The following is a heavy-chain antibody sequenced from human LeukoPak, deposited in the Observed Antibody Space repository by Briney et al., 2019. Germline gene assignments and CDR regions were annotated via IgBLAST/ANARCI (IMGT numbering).Heavy chain of an antibody. J-gene: IGHJ4*02. CDR1: GFTVSSNY. CDR3: ARAYSSGWYPPSLVDHYFDY. Sequence: AGGSLRLSCAASGFTVSSNYMSWVRQAPGKGLEWVSYISSSGSTIYYADSVKGRFTISRDNAKNSLYLQMNSLRAEDTAVYYCARAYSSGWYPPSLVDHYFDYWGQGTLVTVSS. V-gene: IGHV3-11*04. CDR2: ISSSGSTI. D-gene: IGHD6-19*01.